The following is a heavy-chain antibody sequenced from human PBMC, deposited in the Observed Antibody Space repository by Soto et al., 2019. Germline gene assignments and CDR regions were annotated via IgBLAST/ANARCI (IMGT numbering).Heavy chain of an antibody. V-gene: IGHV4-59*01. D-gene: IGHD6-6*01. Sequence: QVQLQESGPGLVKPSENLSLTCTFSSDSITSYYWCWIPQLPGKSLECICFIYYSGSTDNNPSLKSRVTISLDPAKTQFSLKLTSVTAADTAVYYCARELGIGPGPFDAWGQETMVTVSA. CDR1: SDSITSYY. CDR2: IYYSGST. J-gene: IGHJ3*01. CDR3: ARELGIGPGPFDA.